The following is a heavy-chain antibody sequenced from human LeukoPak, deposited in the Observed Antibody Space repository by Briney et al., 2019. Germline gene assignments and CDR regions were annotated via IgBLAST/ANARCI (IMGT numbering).Heavy chain of an antibody. V-gene: IGHV3-66*02. J-gene: IGHJ4*02. CDR3: ARDKYFDY. Sequence: GGSLRLSCAASGFTFSSYAMSWVRQAPGKGLEWVSVIYSGGSTYYADSVKGRFTISRDNSKNTLYLQMNSLRAEDTAVYYCARDKYFDYWGQGTLVTVSS. CDR1: GFTFSSYA. CDR2: IYSGGST.